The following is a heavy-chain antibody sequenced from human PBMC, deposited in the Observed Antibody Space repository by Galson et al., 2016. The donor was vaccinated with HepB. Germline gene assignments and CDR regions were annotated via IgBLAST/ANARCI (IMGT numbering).Heavy chain of an antibody. Sequence: CAISGDSVSSNSATWNWIRQSPSRGLEWLGRTYYRSRWYNDYAVSVKSRVTINPDTSKNQFSLHLNSVTPEDTAVYYCARGTSAWSKWGQGTLVTVSS. D-gene: IGHD1-26*01. CDR3: ARGTSAWSK. V-gene: IGHV6-1*01. J-gene: IGHJ4*02. CDR1: GDSVSSNSAT. CDR2: TYYRSRWYN.